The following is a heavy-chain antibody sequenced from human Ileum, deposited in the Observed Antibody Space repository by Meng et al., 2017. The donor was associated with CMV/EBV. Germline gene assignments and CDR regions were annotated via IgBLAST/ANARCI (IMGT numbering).Heavy chain of an antibody. D-gene: IGHD3-10*01. CDR3: SRRGVRGLHNYFDS. V-gene: IGHV4-28*06. CDR2: VFYNGTT. CDR1: ISNTDW. J-gene: IGHJ4*02. Sequence: ISNTDWRAWIRQIPGKGLEWVESVFYNGTTNYNASLESRVTMVVNKIANQIFLMLNSVTPTDKAVYYYSRRGVRGLHNYFDSWGQGTLVTVSS.